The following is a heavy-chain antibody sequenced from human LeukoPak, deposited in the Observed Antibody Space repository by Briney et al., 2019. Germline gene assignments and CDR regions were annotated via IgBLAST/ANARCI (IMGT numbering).Heavy chain of an antibody. Sequence: GESLKISCKGSGYSFTSNWIAWVRQMPGKGLEWMGIIYPTDSTTRYSPSFQGQVTISADKSISTAYLQWSSLKASDTAMYYCASYPNWNDVGGFDYWGQGTLVTVSS. CDR2: IYPTDSTT. CDR1: GYSFTSNW. CDR3: ASYPNWNDVGGFDY. J-gene: IGHJ4*02. V-gene: IGHV5-51*01. D-gene: IGHD1-1*01.